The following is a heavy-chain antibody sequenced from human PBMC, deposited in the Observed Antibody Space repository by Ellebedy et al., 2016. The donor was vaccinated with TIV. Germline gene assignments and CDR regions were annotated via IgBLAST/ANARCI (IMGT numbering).Heavy chain of an antibody. V-gene: IGHV3-48*04. CDR3: AGVVQSVTGADY. CDR2: ISSSSSLI. D-gene: IGHD7-27*01. Sequence: HGGSLRLSCAASGFMFNNYHMIWVRQAPGKGLEWLSYISSSSSLIYYADSVKGRFTISRDNAENSLYLQMNSLRAEDTAVYYCAGVVQSVTGADYWGQGTLVTVSS. J-gene: IGHJ4*02. CDR1: GFMFNNYH.